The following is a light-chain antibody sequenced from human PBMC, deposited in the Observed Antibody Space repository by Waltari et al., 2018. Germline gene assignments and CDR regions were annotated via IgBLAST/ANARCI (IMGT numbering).Light chain of an antibody. CDR3: ATWDDTPDIYV. V-gene: IGLV1-44*01. Sequence: QSVLTQPPSASGTPGQTVTISCSGSSSNIGTNSVNWYQQFPGQAPKLLIYRSSDRPSGVPERFSGSSSGPSASLAISGLQSEDEAEYYCATWDDTPDIYVFGAGTRLTVL. J-gene: IGLJ1*01. CDR1: SSNIGTNS. CDR2: RSS.